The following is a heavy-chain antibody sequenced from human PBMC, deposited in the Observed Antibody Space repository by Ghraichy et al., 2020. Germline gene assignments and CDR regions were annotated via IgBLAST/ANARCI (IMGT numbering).Heavy chain of an antibody. D-gene: IGHD6-13*01. CDR3: ASDQVESNWYGGVNRWIDP. Sequence: TLSLTCSVSGDSVSSSYWTWFRQPPGKGLEWIGNIHYSGSTNYNPSLKSRVTISVDTSKNQFSLKVRSVTAADTAVYYCASDQVESNWYGGVNRWIDPWGQGTLVTVAS. CDR2: IHYSGST. J-gene: IGHJ5*02. V-gene: IGHV4-59*02. CDR1: GDSVSSSY.